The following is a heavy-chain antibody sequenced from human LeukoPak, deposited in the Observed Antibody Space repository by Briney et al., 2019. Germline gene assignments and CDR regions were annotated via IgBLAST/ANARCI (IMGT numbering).Heavy chain of an antibody. V-gene: IGHV3-21*01. CDR3: ARAGQLAYYFDY. CDR1: GFTFSSYS. CDR2: ISGSSSYI. J-gene: IGHJ4*02. D-gene: IGHD3-16*01. Sequence: AGGSLRLSCAASGFTFSSYSMNWVRQAPGKGLEWVSSISGSSSYIYYADSVKGRFTISRDNAKNSLYLQMNSLRAEDTAVYYCARAGQLAYYFDYWGQGTLVTVSS.